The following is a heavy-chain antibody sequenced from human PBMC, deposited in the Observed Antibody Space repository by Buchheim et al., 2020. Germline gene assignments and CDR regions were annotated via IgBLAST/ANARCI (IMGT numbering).Heavy chain of an antibody. CDR2: INHSGST. V-gene: IGHV4-34*01. Sequence: QVQLQQWGAGLLKPSETLSLTCAVYGGSFSGYYWSWIRQPPGKGLEWIGEINHSGSTNYNPSLKSRVTISVDTSKNQFSLKLSSVTAADTAVYYCAREGGYCSSTSCYAGIFYYYYGMDVWGQGTT. D-gene: IGHD2-2*01. CDR3: AREGGYCSSTSCYAGIFYYYYGMDV. J-gene: IGHJ6*02. CDR1: GGSFSGYY.